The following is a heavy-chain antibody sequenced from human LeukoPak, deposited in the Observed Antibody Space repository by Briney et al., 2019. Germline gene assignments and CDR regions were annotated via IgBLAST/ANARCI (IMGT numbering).Heavy chain of an antibody. CDR3: AREDNYDILTGYSTSIDY. CDR2: ISSSSSYI. J-gene: IGHJ4*02. CDR1: GFTFSSYS. V-gene: IGHV3-21*01. D-gene: IGHD3-9*01. Sequence: GRSLRLSCAASGFTFSSYSMNWVRQAPGKGLEWVSSISSSSSYIYYADSVKGRFTISRDNAKNSLYLQMNSLRAEDTAVYYCAREDNYDILTGYSTSIDYWGQGTLVTVSS.